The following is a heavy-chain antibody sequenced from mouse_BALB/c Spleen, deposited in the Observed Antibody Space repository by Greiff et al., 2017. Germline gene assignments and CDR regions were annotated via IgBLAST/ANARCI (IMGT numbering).Heavy chain of an antibody. J-gene: IGHJ3*01. V-gene: IGHV5-4*02. CDR1: GFTFSDYY. CDR2: ISDGGSYT. CDR3: ARGGGWRLAY. D-gene: IGHD2-3*01. Sequence: DVMLVESGGGLVKPGGSLKLSCAASGFTFSDYYMYWVRQTPEKRLEWVATISDGGSYTYYPDSVKGRFTISRDNAKNNLYLQMSSLKSEDTAMYYCARGGGWRLAYWGQGTLVTVSA.